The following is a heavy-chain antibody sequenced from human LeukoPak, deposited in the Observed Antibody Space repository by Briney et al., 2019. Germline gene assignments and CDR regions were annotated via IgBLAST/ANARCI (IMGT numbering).Heavy chain of an antibody. D-gene: IGHD6-13*01. CDR3: ARGRAAAGIFGYYYYYMDV. V-gene: IGHV1-2*02. Sequence: ASVKVSCKASGYTFTGYYMHWVRQAPGQGLEWMGWINPNSGGTNYAQKFQGRVTMTRDTSISTAYMELSRLRSDDTAVYYCARGRAAAGIFGYYYYYMDVWGKGTTVTISS. CDR2: INPNSGGT. J-gene: IGHJ6*03. CDR1: GYTFTGYY.